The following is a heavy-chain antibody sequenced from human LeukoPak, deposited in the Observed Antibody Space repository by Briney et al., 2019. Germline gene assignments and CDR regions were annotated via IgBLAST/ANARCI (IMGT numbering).Heavy chain of an antibody. CDR2: ISYDGSIK. Sequence: GGSLRLSCAASGFTFSSYGMHWVRQAPGKGLEWVAVISYDGSIKYYADSVKGRFTISRDNSKNTLYLQMNSLRPEDTAVYYCAQDAIYGSAWNWFDPWGQGTLVTVSS. CDR1: GFTFSSYG. D-gene: IGHD6-19*01. CDR3: AQDAIYGSAWNWFDP. V-gene: IGHV3-30*18. J-gene: IGHJ5*02.